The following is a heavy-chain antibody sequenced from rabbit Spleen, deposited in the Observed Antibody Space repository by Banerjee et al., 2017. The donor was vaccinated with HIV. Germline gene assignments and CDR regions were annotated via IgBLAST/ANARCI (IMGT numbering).Heavy chain of an antibody. Sequence: QQLVESGGGLVKPGASLTLTCKASGFTLSSYYMNWVRQAPGKGLEWIGYIDPLFGITYYANWVNGRFSISRENAQNTVFLQMTSLTAADTATYFCARDSGTSFSSYGMDLWGPGTLVTVS. D-gene: IGHD8-1*01. V-gene: IGHV1S7*01. CDR1: GFTLSSYY. CDR2: IDPLFGIT. J-gene: IGHJ6*01. CDR3: ARDSGTSFSSYGMDL.